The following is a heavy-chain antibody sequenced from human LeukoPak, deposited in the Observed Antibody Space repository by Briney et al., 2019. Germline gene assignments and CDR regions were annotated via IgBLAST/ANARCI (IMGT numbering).Heavy chain of an antibody. D-gene: IGHD5-18*01. J-gene: IGHJ4*02. V-gene: IGHV4-39*07. CDR1: GGSISSSSYS. CDR2: IYYSGST. CDR3: ARVADGKGYPFDY. Sequence: PSETLSLTCTVSGGSISSSSYSWGWIRQPPGKGLEWIGNIYYSGSTYYKSSLKSRVTISVDTSKNQFSLKLSSVTAADTAVYYGARVADGKGYPFDYWGQGTLVTVSS.